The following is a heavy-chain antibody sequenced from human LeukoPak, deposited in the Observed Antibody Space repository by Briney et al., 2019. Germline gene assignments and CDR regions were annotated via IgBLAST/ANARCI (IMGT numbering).Heavy chain of an antibody. CDR1: GFTFSSYW. J-gene: IGHJ4*02. V-gene: IGHV3-7*01. CDR3: AREVGSSGWYQKGY. D-gene: IGHD6-19*01. CDR2: IKQDGSEK. Sequence: GGSLRLSCAASGFTFSSYWMSWVRQAPGKGLEWVANIKQDGSEKYYVDSVKGRFTISRDNAKNSLYLQMNSLRAEDTAVYYCAREVGSSGWYQKGYWGQGTLVTVSS.